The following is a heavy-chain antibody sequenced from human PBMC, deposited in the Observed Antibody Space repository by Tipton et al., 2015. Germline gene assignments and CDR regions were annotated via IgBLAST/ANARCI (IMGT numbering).Heavy chain of an antibody. CDR3: TKHRDAQVATRPHPLGWFDP. J-gene: IGHJ5*02. V-gene: IGHV3-23*01. Sequence: SLRLSCVASGFAFNAHDMTWVRQAPGKGLEWVSTISASGGDPIYAGSVQGRFTISRDNYRNTVFLQMNSLRAEDTAVYYCTKHRDAQVATRPHPLGWFDPWGQGTLVTVSS. CDR2: ISASGGDP. CDR1: GFAFNAHD. D-gene: IGHD4-23*01.